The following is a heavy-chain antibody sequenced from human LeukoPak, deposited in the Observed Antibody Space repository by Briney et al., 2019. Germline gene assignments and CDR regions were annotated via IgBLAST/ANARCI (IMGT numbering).Heavy chain of an antibody. V-gene: IGHV3-30*04. CDR3: ARDLYGDYTRAYCFDY. Sequence: PGGSLRLSCAASGFTFSSYAMHWVRQAPGKGLEWVAVISYDGSNKYYADSVEGRFTISRDNSKNTLYLQMNSLRAEDTAVYYCARDLYGDYTRAYCFDYWGQGTLVTVSS. D-gene: IGHD4-17*01. J-gene: IGHJ4*02. CDR1: GFTFSSYA. CDR2: ISYDGSNK.